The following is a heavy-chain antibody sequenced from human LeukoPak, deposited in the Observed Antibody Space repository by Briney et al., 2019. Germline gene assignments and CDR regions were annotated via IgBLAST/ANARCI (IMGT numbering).Heavy chain of an antibody. CDR1: GDIFNNDS. Sequence: GASVKVSCKASGDIFNNDSVSWVRQAPGQGLEWMGGSIPMFGSANYAQKFQGRVTITTDQSTTIVYMELSSLRSEDTAVYYCARVGRSRGSLPNSYYYMDVWGKGTTVTVSS. CDR3: ARVGRSRGSLPNSYYYMDV. V-gene: IGHV1-69*05. CDR2: SIPMFGSA. D-gene: IGHD1-26*01. J-gene: IGHJ6*03.